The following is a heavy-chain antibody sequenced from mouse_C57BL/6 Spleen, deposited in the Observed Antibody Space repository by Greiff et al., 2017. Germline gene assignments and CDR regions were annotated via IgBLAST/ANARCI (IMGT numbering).Heavy chain of an antibody. CDR3: ARPYGSGGYFDD. V-gene: IGHV1-69*01. Sequence: QVQLQQPGAELVMPGASVKLSCKASGYTFTSYWMHWVKQRPGQGLEWIGEIDPSDSYTNYNQKFKGKSTLTVDKSSSTAYMQLSSLTSEDSAVYYCARPYGSGGYFDDGGQGTTLTVSS. D-gene: IGHD1-1*01. CDR1: GYTFTSYW. CDR2: IDPSDSYT. J-gene: IGHJ2*01.